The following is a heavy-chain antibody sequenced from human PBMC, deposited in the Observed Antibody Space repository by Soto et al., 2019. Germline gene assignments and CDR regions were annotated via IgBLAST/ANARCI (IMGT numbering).Heavy chain of an antibody. CDR3: ARDSCSSTSSYGSDY. D-gene: IGHD2-2*01. CDR2: IWYDGSNK. Sequence: QVQLVESGGGVVQPGRSLRLSCAASGFTFSSYGMHWVRQAPGKGLEWVAVIWYDGSNKYYADSVKGRFTISRDNSKNTLYLQMNSLRAEDTAVYYCARDSCSSTSSYGSDYWGQGTLVTVSS. V-gene: IGHV3-33*01. J-gene: IGHJ4*02. CDR1: GFTFSSYG.